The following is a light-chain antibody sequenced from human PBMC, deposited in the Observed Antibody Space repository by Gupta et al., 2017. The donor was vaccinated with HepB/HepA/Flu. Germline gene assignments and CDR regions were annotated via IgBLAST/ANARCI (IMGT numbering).Light chain of an antibody. J-gene: IGKJ2*03. Sequence: DIVLSHSPASLSLSPGERATLSCRASQSVNTYLAWYQQKPGQTPSLLIYDASSRTAGIPARFSGGGSGTDFTLTISSLEPEDFAVYYCQQRTSFGQGTKLEIK. CDR2: DAS. V-gene: IGKV3-11*01. CDR3: QQRTS. CDR1: QSVNTY.